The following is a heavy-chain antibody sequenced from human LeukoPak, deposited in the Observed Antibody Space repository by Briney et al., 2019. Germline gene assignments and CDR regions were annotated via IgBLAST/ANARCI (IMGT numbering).Heavy chain of an antibody. V-gene: IGHV3-23*01. CDR2: IRGSTT. J-gene: IGHJ4*02. CDR1: GFTFSNYA. Sequence: GGSLRLSRAASGFTFSNYAMSWVRQAPGKGLEWVSAIRGSTTYYADSVKGRFTISRDNPKNTLYLQMNSLRAEDTAVYYCAKVAGGWYWFDYWGQGTLVTVSS. D-gene: IGHD6-19*01. CDR3: AKVAGGWYWFDY.